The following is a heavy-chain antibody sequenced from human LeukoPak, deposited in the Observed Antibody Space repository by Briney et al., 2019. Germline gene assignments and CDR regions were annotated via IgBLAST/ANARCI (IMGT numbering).Heavy chain of an antibody. CDR3: AKSGYSGGVDY. CDR2: IYYSGST. J-gene: IGHJ4*02. D-gene: IGHD5-18*01. Sequence: RASETLSLTCTVSGGSISSSSYYWGWIRQPPGKGLEWIESIYYSGSTYYNPSLKSRVTISVDTSKNQFSLKLSSVTAADTAVYYCAKSGYSGGVDYWGQGTLVTVSS. V-gene: IGHV4-39*01. CDR1: GGSISSSSYY.